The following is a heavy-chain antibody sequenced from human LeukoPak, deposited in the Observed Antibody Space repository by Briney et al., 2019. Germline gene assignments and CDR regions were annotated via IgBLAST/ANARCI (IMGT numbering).Heavy chain of an antibody. Sequence: PGGSLRLSCAASGFTFSSYSMNWVRQAPGKGLEWVSYISSSSSTIYYADSVKGRFTISRDNAKNSLYLQMNSLRAEDTAVYYCARDRPHYDYVWGPWTALNYYYGMDVWGQGTTVTVSS. V-gene: IGHV3-48*01. CDR1: GFTFSSYS. CDR3: ARDRPHYDYVWGPWTALNYYYGMDV. CDR2: ISSSSSTI. J-gene: IGHJ6*02. D-gene: IGHD3-16*01.